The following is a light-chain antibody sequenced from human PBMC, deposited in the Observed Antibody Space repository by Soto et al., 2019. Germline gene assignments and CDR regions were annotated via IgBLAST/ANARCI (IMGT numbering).Light chain of an antibody. CDR3: QQYSSYPWT. Sequence: DIQMTQSPSTLSASVGDRVTITCRASQSISSWLAWYQQKPGKAPKLLIYKASSLESGVPSRFSGSGSGTEVTLTISSLQPDDVATYYCQQYSSYPWTFGQGTKVVIK. V-gene: IGKV1-5*03. J-gene: IGKJ1*01. CDR2: KAS. CDR1: QSISSW.